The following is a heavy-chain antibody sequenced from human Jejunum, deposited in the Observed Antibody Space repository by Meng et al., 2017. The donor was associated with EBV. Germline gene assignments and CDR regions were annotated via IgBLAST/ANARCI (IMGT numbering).Heavy chain of an antibody. Sequence: QVQLQQSGAGLLKPSETLSLTCAVYRGSFSGSFWSWIRQHPGKGLEWIGEINHSGSTNYNPSLRSRVTISVETSKNQFSLRLNSVTAADTAVYYCARVAFSYTTRSLDSWGQGTLVTVSS. J-gene: IGHJ4*02. CDR1: RGSFSGSF. V-gene: IGHV4-34*02. D-gene: IGHD3-16*02. CDR2: INHSGST. CDR3: ARVAFSYTTRSLDS.